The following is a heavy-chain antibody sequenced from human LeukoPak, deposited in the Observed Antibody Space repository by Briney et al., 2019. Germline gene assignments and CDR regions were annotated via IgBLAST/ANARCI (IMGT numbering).Heavy chain of an antibody. Sequence: GGSLRLSCAASGFTFSSYGMHWVRQAPGKGLEWVTFIRYDGSNKYYADSVKGRFIISRDNSKNTLYIQINSLRAEDTAVYYRAKDLLLWFGEYYFDYWGQGTLVTVSS. D-gene: IGHD3-10*01. V-gene: IGHV3-30*02. J-gene: IGHJ4*02. CDR1: GFTFSSYG. CDR3: AKDLLLWFGEYYFDY. CDR2: IRYDGSNK.